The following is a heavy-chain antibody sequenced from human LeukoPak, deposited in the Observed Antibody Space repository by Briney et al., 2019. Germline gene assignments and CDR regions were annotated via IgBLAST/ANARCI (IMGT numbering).Heavy chain of an antibody. Sequence: ASVKVSCKASGYTFTSYYMHWVRQAPGQGLEWMGIINPSGGSTSCAQKFQGRVTMTRDTSTSTVYMELSSLGSEDTAMYYCARDQTSYYFDYWGQGTLVTVSS. CDR1: GYTFTSYY. CDR3: ARDQTSYYFDY. V-gene: IGHV1-46*01. J-gene: IGHJ4*02. CDR2: INPSGGST.